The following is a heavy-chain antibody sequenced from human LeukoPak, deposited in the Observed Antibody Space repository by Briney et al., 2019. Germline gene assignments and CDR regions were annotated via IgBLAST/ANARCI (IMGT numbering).Heavy chain of an antibody. Sequence: GGSLRLSCAAFGFIVRSNHINWVRQAPGKGLEWVSITHSGDTTYYADSVKGRFIISRDDSKNTLSLQMNDLRVEDTAVYYCARERPDSRNLDSWGRGALVTVSS. J-gene: IGHJ4*02. V-gene: IGHV3-66*01. CDR3: ARERPDSRNLDS. D-gene: IGHD1-14*01. CDR1: GFIVRSNH. CDR2: THSGDTT.